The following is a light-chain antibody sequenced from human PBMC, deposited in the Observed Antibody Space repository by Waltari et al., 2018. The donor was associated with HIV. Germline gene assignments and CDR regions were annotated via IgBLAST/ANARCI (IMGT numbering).Light chain of an antibody. CDR1: ESIGVW. V-gene: IGKV1-5*03. J-gene: IGKJ1*01. Sequence: GDRVNITGRAIESIGVWLAWYQQKSGKAPKLLSRNASNLDSGVPARFSGSGYGTEFTLTITSLQPDDFAIYYCQEYTSFSRTFGQGTKVEI. CDR3: QEYTSFSRT. CDR2: NAS.